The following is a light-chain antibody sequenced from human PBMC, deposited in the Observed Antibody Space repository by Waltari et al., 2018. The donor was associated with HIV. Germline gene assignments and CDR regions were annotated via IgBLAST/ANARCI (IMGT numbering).Light chain of an antibody. CDR2: YAS. Sequence: DIQMTQSPYSLSASVGDRVTINCQASQDISNYLNWYQQKPGKAPKLLVYYASNLETGVPSRFSGSGSGTDFTFTISSLQPEDIAAYYCQQYDNLPITFGQGTRLEIK. V-gene: IGKV1-33*01. J-gene: IGKJ5*01. CDR1: QDISNY. CDR3: QQYDNLPIT.